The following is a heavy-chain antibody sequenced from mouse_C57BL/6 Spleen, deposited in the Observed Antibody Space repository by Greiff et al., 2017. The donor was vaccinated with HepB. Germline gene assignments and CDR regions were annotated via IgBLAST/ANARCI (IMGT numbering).Heavy chain of an antibody. CDR3: ARGDYGSSQYFDV. CDR2: IDPSDSYT. V-gene: IGHV1-59*01. D-gene: IGHD1-1*01. Sequence: VQLQQSGAELVRPGTSVKLSCKASGYTFTSYWMHWVKQRPGQGLEWIGVIDPSDSYTNYNQKFKGKATLTVDTSSSTAYMQLSSLTSEDSAVYYCARGDYGSSQYFDVWGTGTTVTVSS. CDR1: GYTFTSYW. J-gene: IGHJ1*03.